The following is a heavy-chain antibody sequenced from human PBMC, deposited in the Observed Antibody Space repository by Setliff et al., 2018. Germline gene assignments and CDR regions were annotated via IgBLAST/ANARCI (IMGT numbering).Heavy chain of an antibody. CDR3: AREGPESDSSGYMDV. D-gene: IGHD3-22*01. J-gene: IGHJ6*03. Sequence: ETLSLTCDVYDGAFSTYYWTWIRQPPGKGLEWIGDMHQSGRINFNPSLKSRVTMSADPSKNQFSLKVTSVTAADTAVYYCAREGPESDSSGYMDVWGQGTTVTAP. CDR1: DGAFSTYY. V-gene: IGHV4-34*01. CDR2: MHQSGRI.